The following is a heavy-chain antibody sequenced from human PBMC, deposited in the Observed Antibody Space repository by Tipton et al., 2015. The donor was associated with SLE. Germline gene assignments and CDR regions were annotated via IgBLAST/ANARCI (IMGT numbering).Heavy chain of an antibody. CDR1: GYSISSGYY. Sequence: LRLSCAVSGYSISSGYYWGWIRQPPGRGLEWIGSIYHSGSTYYNPSLKSRVTISVDTSKNQFSLKLSSVTAADTAVYYCARDRDYDSSGYFHCFDYWGQGTLVTVSS. CDR2: IYHSGST. D-gene: IGHD3-22*01. V-gene: IGHV4-38-2*02. CDR3: ARDRDYDSSGYFHCFDY. J-gene: IGHJ4*02.